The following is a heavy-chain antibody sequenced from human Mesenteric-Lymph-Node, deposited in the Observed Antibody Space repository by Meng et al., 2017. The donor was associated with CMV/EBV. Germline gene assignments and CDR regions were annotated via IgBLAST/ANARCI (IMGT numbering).Heavy chain of an antibody. CDR2: IYYSGST. Sequence: CPVSGGPVSSTSYHWSWIRQPPGKGLEWIGYIYYSGSTNYNPSLKSRVTISIDTSKKQFSLKMTSVTAADTAVYYCVRLERGWFDPWGQGSLVTVSS. J-gene: IGHJ5*02. CDR3: VRLERGWFDP. D-gene: IGHD1-1*01. CDR1: GGPVSSTSYH. V-gene: IGHV4-61*01.